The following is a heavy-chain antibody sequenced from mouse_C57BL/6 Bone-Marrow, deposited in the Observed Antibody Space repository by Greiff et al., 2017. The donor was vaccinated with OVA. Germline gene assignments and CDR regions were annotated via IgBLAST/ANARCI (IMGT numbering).Heavy chain of an antibody. CDR2: INYDGSST. CDR1: GFTFSDYY. D-gene: IGHD1-1*01. J-gene: IGHJ2*01. Sequence: DVQLVESEGGLVQPGSSMKLSCTASGFTFSDYYMAWVRQVPEKGLEWVANINYDGSSTYYLDSLKSRFIISRDNAKNILYLQMSSLKSEDTATYYCARAHYGSGDYFDYWGQGTTLTVSS. CDR3: ARAHYGSGDYFDY. V-gene: IGHV5-16*01.